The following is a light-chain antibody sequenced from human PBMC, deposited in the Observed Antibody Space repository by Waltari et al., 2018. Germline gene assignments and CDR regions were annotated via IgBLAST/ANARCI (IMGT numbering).Light chain of an antibody. CDR3: MQALQTPWT. V-gene: IGKV2-28*01. CDR2: LVS. Sequence: DIVMTQSPLSLPVTPGEPASISCRSSQSLLHSNGYNYLDWYLKKPGQSPQLLIYLVSNRASGVPDRFSGSGSGTDFTLKISRVEAEDVGVYYCMQALQTPWTFGQGTKVEIK. CDR1: QSLLHSNGYNY. J-gene: IGKJ1*01.